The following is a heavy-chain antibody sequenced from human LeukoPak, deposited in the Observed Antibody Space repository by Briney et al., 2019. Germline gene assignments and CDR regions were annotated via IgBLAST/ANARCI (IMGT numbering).Heavy chain of an antibody. CDR1: GGSISSGGYY. V-gene: IGHV4-30-2*01. D-gene: IGHD4-11*01. Sequence: SETLSLTCTVSGGSISSGGYYWSWIRQPPGKGLEWIGYIYHSGSTYYNPSLKSRVTISVDRSKNQFSLKLSSVTAADTAVYYCARDPFSRVTQMDWGQGTLVTVSS. CDR2: IYHSGST. CDR3: ARDPFSRVTQMD. J-gene: IGHJ4*02.